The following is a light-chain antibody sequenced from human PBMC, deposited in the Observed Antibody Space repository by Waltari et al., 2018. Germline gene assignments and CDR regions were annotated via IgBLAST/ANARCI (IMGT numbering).Light chain of an antibody. CDR2: AAS. CDR1: QSISNY. V-gene: IGKV1-39*01. J-gene: IGKJ4*01. Sequence: DIQLTQSPSSLSASLGDSVTINCRASQSISNYLNWYQQKPGKAPNLLIYAASTLQTGGPPRFSGSGSGTEFTLTISGLQPEYFSTYYCQQSYSSRLTFGGGSKVDI. CDR3: QQSYSSRLT.